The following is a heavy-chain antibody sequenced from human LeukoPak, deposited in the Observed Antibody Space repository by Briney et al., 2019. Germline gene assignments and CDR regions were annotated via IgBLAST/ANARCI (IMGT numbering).Heavy chain of an antibody. Sequence: SETLSLTCTVSGGSVNSGNYYWTWIRQPAGKGLEWIGRIYTSESINYNPSLKSRVTISIDASKNQFSLRLSSVTAADTAVYYCTRGGELMNFWGQGTLVTVSS. J-gene: IGHJ4*02. V-gene: IGHV4-61*02. CDR1: GGSVNSGNYY. D-gene: IGHD1-26*01. CDR2: IYTSESI. CDR3: TRGGELMNF.